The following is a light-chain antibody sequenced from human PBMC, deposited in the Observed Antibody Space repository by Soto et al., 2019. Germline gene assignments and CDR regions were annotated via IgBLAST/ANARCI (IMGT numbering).Light chain of an antibody. V-gene: IGKV1-5*03. Sequence: DIQMTQSPSTLSASVGDRVTITCRASQIISSWLAWFQQKPGKAPKLLIYKASTLESGVPSRFSGSGSGTEFTLTISSLQPDDFATYYCQQYKTYWTFGQGTKVDIK. CDR2: KAS. CDR1: QIISSW. CDR3: QQYKTYWT. J-gene: IGKJ1*01.